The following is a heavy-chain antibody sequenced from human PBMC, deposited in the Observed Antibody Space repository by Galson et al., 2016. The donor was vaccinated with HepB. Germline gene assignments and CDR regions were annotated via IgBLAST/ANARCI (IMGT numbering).Heavy chain of an antibody. CDR2: IYAGDFDT. Sequence: QSGAEVKKPGESLKISCKGSGYSFSTYWIAWVRQMPGKGLEWMGIIYAGDFDTRYNPSFQGQVTISTDKSISTAYLQWSSLQASDTAMYYCARRDDYRTKYAFDFWGQGTLVTVSP. CDR3: ARRDDYRTKYAFDF. J-gene: IGHJ4*02. D-gene: IGHD5-24*01. CDR1: GYSFSTYW. V-gene: IGHV5-51*01.